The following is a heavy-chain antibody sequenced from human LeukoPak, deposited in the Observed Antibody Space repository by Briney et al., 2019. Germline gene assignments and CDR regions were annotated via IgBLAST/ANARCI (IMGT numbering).Heavy chain of an antibody. J-gene: IGHJ4*02. CDR1: ALNIGDYG. CDR3: ARDLSASWYSLAY. V-gene: IGHV3-20*04. CDR2: IDWSGGAI. D-gene: IGHD6-13*01. Sequence: PGGSLRLSCVASALNIGDYGMSWVRQVPGKGLEWVAGIDWSGGAISYSDSVKGRFTISRDNTKNSLYLQMTSLRVDDTAVYYCARDLSASWYSLAYWGQGPLVTVSS.